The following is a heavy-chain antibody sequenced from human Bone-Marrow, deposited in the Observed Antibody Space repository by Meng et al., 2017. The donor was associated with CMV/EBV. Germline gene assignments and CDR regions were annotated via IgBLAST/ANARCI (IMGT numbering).Heavy chain of an antibody. CDR1: GFIFSSYW. D-gene: IGHD2-2*01. Sequence: GESLKISCAASGFIFSSYWMSWVRQAPGKGLEWVSSISSSSSYIYYADSVKGRFTISRDNAKNSLYLQMNSLRAEDTAVYYCARDRYQLLNNYYYYGMDVWGQGTTVTVSS. CDR2: ISSSSSYI. V-gene: IGHV3-21*01. CDR3: ARDRYQLLNNYYYYGMDV. J-gene: IGHJ6*02.